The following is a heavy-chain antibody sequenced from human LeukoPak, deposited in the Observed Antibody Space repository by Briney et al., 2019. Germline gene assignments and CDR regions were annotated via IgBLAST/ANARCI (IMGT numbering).Heavy chain of an antibody. CDR3: ARRASLDILTGYRPTGLLDY. D-gene: IGHD3-9*01. CDR2: ISAYNGNT. V-gene: IGHV1-18*01. Sequence: ASVKVSCKASGYTFTSYGISWVRQAPGQGLEWMGWISAYNGNTNYAQKLQGRVTMTTDTSTSTAYMELRSLRSDDTAVYYCARRASLDILTGYRPTGLLDYWGQGTLVTVSS. CDR1: GYTFTSYG. J-gene: IGHJ4*02.